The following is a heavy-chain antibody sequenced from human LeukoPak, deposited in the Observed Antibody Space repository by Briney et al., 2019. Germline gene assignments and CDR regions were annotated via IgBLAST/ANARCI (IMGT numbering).Heavy chain of an antibody. CDR3: AKDIGCSGGTCYFPNYFDY. CDR1: GFTFDDYA. Sequence: GGSLRLSCTASGFTFDDYAMHWVRQAPGKGLEWVSGISWNNNNMDYADSVKGRFTISRDNAKNSLYLQMNSLRTEDTAFYFCAKDIGCSGGTCYFPNYFDYWGQGTLVTVSS. CDR2: ISWNNNNM. J-gene: IGHJ4*02. D-gene: IGHD2-15*01. V-gene: IGHV3-9*01.